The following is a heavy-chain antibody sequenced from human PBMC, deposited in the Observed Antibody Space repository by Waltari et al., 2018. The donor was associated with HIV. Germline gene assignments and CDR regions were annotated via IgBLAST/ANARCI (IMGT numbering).Heavy chain of an antibody. D-gene: IGHD2-15*01. CDR3: ARELPGDCYFDY. Sequence: QVVLMQSVAELKAPGASVKLSCEASGYVFMSYSIHWIRQAPGQGLDWGGKAYPSGSVIHNAPGFQDRVTMTRDTSTTTVYRELSSLRSEDTAVYYCARELPGDCYFDYWGQGTLVSVSS. V-gene: IGHV1-46*01. CDR1: GYVFMSYS. J-gene: IGHJ4*02. CDR2: AYPSGSVI.